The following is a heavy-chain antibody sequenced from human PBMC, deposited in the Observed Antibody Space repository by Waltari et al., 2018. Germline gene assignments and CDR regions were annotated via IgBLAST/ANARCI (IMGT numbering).Heavy chain of an antibody. CDR3: ARDTWGTYYYDSSGYYGWVDY. Sequence: EVQLVESGGGLVQPGGYLRLSCAPSGFTFSSYSMTWVRQAPGKGLQWVSYISSSSSTIYYADSVKGRFTISRDNAKNSLYLQMNSLRAEDTAVYYCARDTWGTYYYDSSGYYGWVDYWGQGTLVTVSS. CDR2: ISSSSSTI. V-gene: IGHV3-48*04. CDR1: GFTFSSYS. J-gene: IGHJ4*02. D-gene: IGHD3-22*01.